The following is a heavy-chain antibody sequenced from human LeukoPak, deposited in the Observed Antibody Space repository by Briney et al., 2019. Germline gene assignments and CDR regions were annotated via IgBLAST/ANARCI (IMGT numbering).Heavy chain of an antibody. Sequence: SETLSLTCTVSGGSISSSSYYWGWIRQPPGKGLEWIGSIYYSGSTYYNPSLKSRVTISVDTSKNQFSLKLSSVTAANTAVYYCARRRGSGSTQVFDYWGQGTLVTVSS. D-gene: IGHD6-19*01. CDR1: GGSISSSSYY. V-gene: IGHV4-39*01. CDR2: IYYSGST. CDR3: ARRRGSGSTQVFDY. J-gene: IGHJ4*02.